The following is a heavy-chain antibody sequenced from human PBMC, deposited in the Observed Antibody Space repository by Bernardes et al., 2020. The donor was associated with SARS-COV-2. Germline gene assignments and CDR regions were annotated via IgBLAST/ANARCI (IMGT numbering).Heavy chain of an antibody. CDR1: GFSLSTSGMC. D-gene: IGHD3-22*01. V-gene: IGHV2-70*11. Sequence: SGPTLVKPTQTLTLTCTFSGFSLSTSGMCMSWIRQPPGKALEWLARIDWDDDKYYSTSLKTRLTISKDTSKNQVVLTMTNMDPVDTATYYCARSRTGYYDSSGYYSKGFDYWGQGTLVTVSS. CDR3: ARSRTGYYDSSGYYSKGFDY. CDR2: IDWDDDK. J-gene: IGHJ4*02.